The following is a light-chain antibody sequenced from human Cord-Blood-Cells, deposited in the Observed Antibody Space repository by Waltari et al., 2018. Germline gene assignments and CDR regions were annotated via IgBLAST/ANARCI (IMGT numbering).Light chain of an antibody. J-gene: IGKJ2*01. CDR2: GAS. CDR3: QQYGSSLYT. Sequence: EIVLTQSPGTLSLSPGESATLPCRASQSVSSSHLAWYQQKPGQAPRLLIYGASSRATGIPDRFSGSGSGTDFTLTISRLEPEDFAVYYCQQYGSSLYTFGQGTKLEIK. V-gene: IGKV3-20*01. CDR1: QSVSSSH.